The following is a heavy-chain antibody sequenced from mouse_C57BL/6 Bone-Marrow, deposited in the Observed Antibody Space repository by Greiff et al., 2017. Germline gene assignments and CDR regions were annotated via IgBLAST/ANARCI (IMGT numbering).Heavy chain of an antibody. CDR3: ARSEDYDKYFDV. CDR1: GYTFTNYW. J-gene: IGHJ1*03. D-gene: IGHD2-4*01. Sequence: VQLQESGAELVRPGTSVKMSCKASGYTFTNYWIGWAKQRPGHGLEWIGDIYPGGGYTNYNEKFKGKATLTADKSSSTAYMQFSSLTSEDSAIYYCARSEDYDKYFDVWGTGTTVTVSS. V-gene: IGHV1-63*01. CDR2: IYPGGGYT.